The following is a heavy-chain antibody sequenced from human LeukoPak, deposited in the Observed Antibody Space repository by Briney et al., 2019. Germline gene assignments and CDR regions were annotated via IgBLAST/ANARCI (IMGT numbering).Heavy chain of an antibody. D-gene: IGHD5-24*01. J-gene: IGHJ4*02. V-gene: IGHV4-31*03. Sequence: PSETLSLTCTVSGGSISSGDYFWSWIRQHPGKGLEWIGYIYYSGTTYHNPSLKSRVTVSVDTSRNQFSLKLSSVTAADTAVYYCARIGYERWLQHNGVPFDYWGQGTLVTVSS. CDR3: ARIGYERWLQHNGVPFDY. CDR1: GGSISSGDYF. CDR2: IYYSGTT.